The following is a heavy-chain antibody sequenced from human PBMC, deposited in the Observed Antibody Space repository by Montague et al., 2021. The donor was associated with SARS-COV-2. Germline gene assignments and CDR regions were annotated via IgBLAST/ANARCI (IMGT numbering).Heavy chain of an antibody. Sequence: SLRLSCAASGFTFSSYAMSWVRQAPGKGLEWVSAISGSGGSTYYSDSLNGRSTISRDNSKNTLYLQMNSLRAEDTAVYYCAKVGSSWYHGYYYGMDVWGQGTTVTVSS. V-gene: IGHV3-23*01. CDR1: GFTFSSYA. D-gene: IGHD6-13*01. CDR3: AKVGSSWYHGYYYGMDV. CDR2: ISGSGGST. J-gene: IGHJ6*02.